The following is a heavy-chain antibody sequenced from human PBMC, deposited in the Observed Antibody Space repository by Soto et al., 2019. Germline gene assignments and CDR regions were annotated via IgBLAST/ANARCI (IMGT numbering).Heavy chain of an antibody. CDR2: INAGNGNT. CDR3: ARCAVPYYDFWSCPDYYYGMDV. J-gene: IGHJ6*02. V-gene: IGHV1-3*01. D-gene: IGHD3-3*01. Sequence: ASVKVSCKASGYTFTSYAMHWVRQAPGQRLEWMGWINAGNGNTKYSQKFQGRVTITRDTSASTAYMELSSLRSEDTAVYYCARCAVPYYDFWSCPDYYYGMDVWGQGTTVTVSS. CDR1: GYTFTSYA.